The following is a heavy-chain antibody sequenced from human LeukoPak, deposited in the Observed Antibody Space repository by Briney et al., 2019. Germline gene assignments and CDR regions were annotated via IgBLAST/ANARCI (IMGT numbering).Heavy chain of an antibody. CDR2: IYQNGST. D-gene: IGHD3-22*01. CDR1: GGSTRSSGYY. V-gene: IGHV4-39*01. Sequence: PSETLSLTCTVSGGSTRSSGYYWGWIRQPSRKGLEWIGTIYQNGSTYYNPSLKSRVSISVDTPKTQFSLKVTSVTAADTAVYYCARGDSSGRFDYWGQGTLVTVSS. CDR3: ARGDSSGRFDY. J-gene: IGHJ4*02.